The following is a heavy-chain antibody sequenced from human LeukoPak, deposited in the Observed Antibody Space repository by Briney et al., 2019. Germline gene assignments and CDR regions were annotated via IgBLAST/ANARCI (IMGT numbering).Heavy chain of an antibody. J-gene: IGHJ3*02. Sequence: PGGSLRLSCAASGFTFSRYSMNWVRQAPGKGLEWVSVIYSGGTTYYADSVKGRFTISRDNSKNTLYLQMNSLRAEDTALYYCAREWKFDIWGQGTVVTVSS. D-gene: IGHD1-1*01. CDR3: AREWKFDI. CDR1: GFTFSRYS. CDR2: IYSGGTT. V-gene: IGHV3-53*01.